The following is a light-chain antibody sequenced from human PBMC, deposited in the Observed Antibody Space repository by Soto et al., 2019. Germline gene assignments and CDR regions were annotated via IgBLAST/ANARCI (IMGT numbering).Light chain of an antibody. V-gene: IGKV1-5*01. CDR1: QNVSTS. Sequence: DIPLTQSPSTLSASVGDSVTITCRASQNVSTSLAWYQHKPGEAPKLLMFDVSNLESGVPSRFSGSGSGTEFTLSISSLHSDDFATYYCQQYDYSRTFGQGTKVYIK. CDR3: QQYDYSRT. CDR2: DVS. J-gene: IGKJ1*01.